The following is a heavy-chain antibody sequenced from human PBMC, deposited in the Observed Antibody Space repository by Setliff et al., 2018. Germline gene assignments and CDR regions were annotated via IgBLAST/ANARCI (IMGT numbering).Heavy chain of an antibody. CDR1: GYSISSGYY. V-gene: IGHV4-38-2*01. CDR3: ARQPEGGYYDSSGYYGMAPYYFDY. CDR2: IYHSGST. Sequence: LSLTCAVSGYSISSGYYWGWIRQPPGKGLEWIGSIYHSGSTYYNPSLKSRVTISVDTSKNQFSLKLSSVTAADTAVYYCARQPEGGYYDSSGYYGMAPYYFDYWGQGTLVTVSS. D-gene: IGHD3-22*01. J-gene: IGHJ4*02.